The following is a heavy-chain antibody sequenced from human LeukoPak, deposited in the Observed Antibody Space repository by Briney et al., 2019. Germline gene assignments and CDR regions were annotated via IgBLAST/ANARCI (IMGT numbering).Heavy chain of an antibody. CDR3: ARDAGTHDPKMDY. CDR2: IYYSGST. J-gene: IGHJ4*02. Sequence: LRLSCAASGFTVSSNYMSWVRQHPGKGLEWIGYIYYSGSTYYNPSLKSRVTISVDTSKNQFSLKLSSVTAADTAVYYCARDAGTHDPKMDYWGQGTLVTVSS. CDR1: GFTVSSNY. V-gene: IGHV4-31*02. D-gene: IGHD1-7*01.